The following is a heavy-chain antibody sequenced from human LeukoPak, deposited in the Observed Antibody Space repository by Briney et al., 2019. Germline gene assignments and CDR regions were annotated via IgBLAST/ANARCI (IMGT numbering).Heavy chain of an antibody. J-gene: IGHJ4*02. CDR1: GYTFTGYY. D-gene: IGHD1-14*01. CDR3: ARDTKYNDFDY. Sequence: ASVKVSCKASGYTFTGYYIHWVRQAPGQGHEWMGWINPNSGGTNYAQKFQGRVTMTRDTSISTAYMELSRLRSGDTAVYYCARDTKYNDFDYWGQGTLVTVSS. V-gene: IGHV1-2*02. CDR2: INPNSGGT.